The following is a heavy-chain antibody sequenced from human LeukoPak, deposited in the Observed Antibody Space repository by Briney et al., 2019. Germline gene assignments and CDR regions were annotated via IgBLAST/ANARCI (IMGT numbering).Heavy chain of an antibody. CDR3: ASGLLGSAIDY. Sequence: ASVKVSCKASGGTFSSYAISWVRQAPGQGLEWMGRIIPILGIANYAQKFQGRVTITADKSTSTAYMELSSLRSEDTAVYYCASGLLGSAIDYWGQETLVTVSS. D-gene: IGHD2-15*01. CDR1: GGTFSSYA. CDR2: IIPILGIA. V-gene: IGHV1-69*04. J-gene: IGHJ4*02.